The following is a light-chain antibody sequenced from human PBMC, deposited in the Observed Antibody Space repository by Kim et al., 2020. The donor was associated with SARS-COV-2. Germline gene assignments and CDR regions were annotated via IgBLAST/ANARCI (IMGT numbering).Light chain of an antibody. V-gene: IGKV1-39*01. J-gene: IGKJ2*01. Sequence: DIQMTQSPSSLSASVGDRVTITCRASQAISTYLNWYQHKPGKAPKFLIHAASTLQSGVPSRFTGPGSGTDFTLTITSLQPEDFASYFCLQTYSTPYTFGQGTKLEI. CDR3: LQTYSTPYT. CDR2: AAS. CDR1: QAISTY.